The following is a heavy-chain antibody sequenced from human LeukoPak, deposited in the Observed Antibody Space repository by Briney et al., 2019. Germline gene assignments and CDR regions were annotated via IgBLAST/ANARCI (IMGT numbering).Heavy chain of an antibody. CDR1: GGSISSYY. CDR2: IYYSGST. J-gene: IGHJ4*02. D-gene: IGHD3-22*01. V-gene: IGHV4-59*01. Sequence: SGTLSLTCTVSGGSISSYYWSWIRQPPGKGLEWIGYIYYSGSTNYNPSLKSRVTISVDTSKNQFSLKLSSVTAADTAVYYCARGGATYYYDSSGYLGYYFDYWGQGTLVTVSS. CDR3: ARGGATYYYDSSGYLGYYFDY.